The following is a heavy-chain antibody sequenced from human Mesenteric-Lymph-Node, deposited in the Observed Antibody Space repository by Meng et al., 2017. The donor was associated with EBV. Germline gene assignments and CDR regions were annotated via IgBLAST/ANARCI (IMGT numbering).Heavy chain of an antibody. CDR1: GFSPTTSGVG. CDR3: APWWVGPPGLFDP. D-gene: IGHD2-15*01. CDR2: IYWDDDK. Sequence: QITFKGLGPTLVKPKQTLTLTCTLSGFSPTTSGVGVGWIRQPPGKALEWLALIYWDDDKEFNPSLKNRLTITKDTSKNQVVLTMANMDPVDTATYYCAPWWVGPPGLFDPWGQGALVTVSS. J-gene: IGHJ5*02. V-gene: IGHV2-5*02.